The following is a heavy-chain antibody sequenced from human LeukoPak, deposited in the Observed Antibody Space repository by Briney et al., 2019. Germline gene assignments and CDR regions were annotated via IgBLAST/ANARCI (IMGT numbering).Heavy chain of an antibody. Sequence: SETLSLTCTVSGGSISSYYWSWIRQPAGKGLEWIGRIYTSGSTNYNPSLKSRVTMSVDTSKNQFSLKLSSVTAADTAVYYCARGPYCSSTSCFKYYYYGMDVWGQGTTVTVFS. V-gene: IGHV4-4*07. CDR1: GGSISSYY. J-gene: IGHJ6*02. D-gene: IGHD2-2*01. CDR3: ARGPYCSSTSCFKYYYYGMDV. CDR2: IYTSGST.